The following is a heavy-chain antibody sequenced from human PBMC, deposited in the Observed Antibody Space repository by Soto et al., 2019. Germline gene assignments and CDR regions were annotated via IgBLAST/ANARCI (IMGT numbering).Heavy chain of an antibody. V-gene: IGHV3-48*01. D-gene: IGHD5-18*01. CDR3: ARPRGYSYGYSDY. CDR2: ISNSGDTV. CDR1: GFTFSSYS. Sequence: LRLSCAASGFTFSSYSMNWVRQAPGKGLEWVSYISNSGDTVYYADSVKGRFTISRDNAKNSLYLQMNSLRAEDTAVYYCARPRGYSYGYSDYWGQGTLVTVSS. J-gene: IGHJ4*02.